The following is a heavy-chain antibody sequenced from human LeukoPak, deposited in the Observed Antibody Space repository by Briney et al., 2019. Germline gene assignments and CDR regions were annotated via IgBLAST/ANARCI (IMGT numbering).Heavy chain of an antibody. CDR2: IIPIFGTA. D-gene: IGHD5-12*01. CDR3: ARLDEYSGSSRYYGMDV. J-gene: IGHJ6*02. CDR1: GYTFTSYG. Sequence: ASVKVSCKASGYTFTSYGISWVRQAPGQGLEWMGGIIPIFGTANYAQKFQGRVTITADESTSTAYVELSSLRSEDTAVYYCARLDEYSGSSRYYGMDVWGQGTTVTVSS. V-gene: IGHV1-69*13.